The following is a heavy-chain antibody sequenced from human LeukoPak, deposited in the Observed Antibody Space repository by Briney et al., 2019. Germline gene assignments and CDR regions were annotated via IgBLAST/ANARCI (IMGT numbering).Heavy chain of an antibody. D-gene: IGHD2-21*02. J-gene: IGHJ4*02. CDR1: GYTFTSYY. CDR2: INPSGGST. Sequence: ASVKVSCKASGYTFTSYYMHWVRQAPGQGLEWMGIINPSGGSTSYAQKFQGRVTMTRDTSTSTVYMELSSLRPEDTAVYYCARDLYCGGDCYSGFDYWGQGTLVTVSS. V-gene: IGHV1-46*01. CDR3: ARDLYCGGDCYSGFDY.